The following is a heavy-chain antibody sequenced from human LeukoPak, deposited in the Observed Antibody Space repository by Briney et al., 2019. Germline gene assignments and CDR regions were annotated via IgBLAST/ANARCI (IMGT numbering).Heavy chain of an antibody. J-gene: IGHJ6*03. CDR3: ARGGYYMDV. CDR1: GYSISSGYY. CDR2: IYHSGST. Sequence: SETLSLTCAVSGYSISSGYYWGWIRQPPGKGLEWIGSIYHSGSTYYSPSLKSRVTISVDTSKNQFSLKLSSVTAADTAVYYCARGGYYMDVWGKGTTVTVSS. V-gene: IGHV4-38-2*01.